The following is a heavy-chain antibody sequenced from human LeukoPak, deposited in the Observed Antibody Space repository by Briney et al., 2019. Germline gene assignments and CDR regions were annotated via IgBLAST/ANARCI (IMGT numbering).Heavy chain of an antibody. CDR2: ISSSGSTI. J-gene: IGHJ3*02. CDR3: ASAVMGDHDAFDI. CDR1: GFTFSDYY. Sequence: GGSLRLSCAASGFTFSDYYMSWIRQAPGKGLEWVSYISSSGSTIYCADSVKGRFTISRDNAKNSLYLQMNSLRAEDTAVYYCASAVMGDHDAFDIWGQGTMVTVSS. D-gene: IGHD3-16*01. V-gene: IGHV3-11*04.